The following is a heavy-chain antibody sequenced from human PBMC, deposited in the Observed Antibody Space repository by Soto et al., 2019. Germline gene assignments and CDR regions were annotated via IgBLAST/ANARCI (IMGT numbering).Heavy chain of an antibody. J-gene: IGHJ6*02. D-gene: IGHD2-2*01. CDR1: GFTFSSYG. Sequence: GGSLRLSCAASGFTFSSYGMHWVRQAPGKGLEWVAVIWYDGSNKYYADSVKGRFTISRDNSKNTLYLQMNSLRAEDTAVYYCARDRWYQLRTYYYYYGMDVWGQGTTVTVSS. CDR3: ARDRWYQLRTYYYYYGMDV. CDR2: IWYDGSNK. V-gene: IGHV3-33*01.